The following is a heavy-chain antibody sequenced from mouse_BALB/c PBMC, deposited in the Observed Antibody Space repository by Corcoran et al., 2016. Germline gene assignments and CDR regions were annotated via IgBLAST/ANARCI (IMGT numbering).Heavy chain of an antibody. D-gene: IGHD2-10*02. Sequence: EVQLQQSGAELVKPGASVKLSCTASGFNIKDTYMHWVKQRPEQGLGWIGRIDPANGNTKYDPKFQGKATITADTSSNTAYLQLSSLTSEDTAVYYCARLRSICFDYWGQGTTLTVSS. CDR3: ARLRSICFDY. J-gene: IGHJ2*01. V-gene: IGHV14-3*02. CDR2: IDPANGNT. CDR1: GFNIKDTY.